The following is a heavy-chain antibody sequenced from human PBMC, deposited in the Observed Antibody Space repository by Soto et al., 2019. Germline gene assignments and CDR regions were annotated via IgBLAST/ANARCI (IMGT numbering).Heavy chain of an antibody. CDR2: ISGSGGST. CDR1: GFTFSSYA. V-gene: IGHV3-23*01. J-gene: IGHJ6*02. Sequence: GGSLRLSCAASGFTFSSYAMSWVRQAPGKGLEWVSAISGSGGSTYYADSVKGRFTISRDNSKNTLYLQMNSLRAEDTAVYYCAKFLGDCSSTSCSYYYYYGMDVWGQGTTVTVSS. D-gene: IGHD2-2*01. CDR3: AKFLGDCSSTSCSYYYYYGMDV.